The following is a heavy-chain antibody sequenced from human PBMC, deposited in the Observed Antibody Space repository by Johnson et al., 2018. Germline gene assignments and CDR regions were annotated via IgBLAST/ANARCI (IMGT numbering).Heavy chain of an antibody. Sequence: QVQLQESGPGLVKPSETLSLTCTVSSGSISSSASYWGWIRQSPGKGLEWIGTIFYRGITSYNPSLKSRVTISVDTSKNQFSLKPSPGTAADTAVYYWARQSSGSGWPRYFDYWGQGTLVTVSS. D-gene: IGHD6-19*01. J-gene: IGHJ4*02. CDR3: ARQSSGSGWPRYFDY. V-gene: IGHV4-39*01. CDR1: SGSISSSASY. CDR2: IFYRGIT.